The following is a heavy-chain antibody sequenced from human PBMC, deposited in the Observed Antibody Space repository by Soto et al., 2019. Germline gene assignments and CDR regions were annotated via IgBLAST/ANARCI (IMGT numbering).Heavy chain of an antibody. D-gene: IGHD2-2*01. CDR3: AKDALGYCISTSCLGPDY. CDR1: GFTFSSYA. Sequence: EVQLLESGGGLVQPGGSLRLSCAASGFTFSSYAMSWVRQAPGKGLEWVSAISGSGGSTYYADSVKGRFTISRDNSKNTLYLQMNSLRAEDTAGYYCAKDALGYCISTSCLGPDYWGQGTLVTVSS. J-gene: IGHJ4*02. V-gene: IGHV3-23*01. CDR2: ISGSGGST.